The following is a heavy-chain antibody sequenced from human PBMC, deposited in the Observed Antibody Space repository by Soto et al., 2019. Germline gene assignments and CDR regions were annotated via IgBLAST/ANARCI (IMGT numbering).Heavy chain of an antibody. V-gene: IGHV1-8*01. D-gene: IGHD3-3*01. J-gene: IGHJ6*02. Sequence: QVQLVQSGAEVKKPGASVKVSCNASGYSFTRHDINWVRQAPGQGLEWMGWINPSSGNTGYAQRFLGRLTMTTDTSTSTAYMELSGQKSEDTAIYYCAREGILFSGVILFYGMDVWGQGTTVTVPS. CDR1: GYSFTRHD. CDR3: AREGILFSGVILFYGMDV. CDR2: INPSSGNT.